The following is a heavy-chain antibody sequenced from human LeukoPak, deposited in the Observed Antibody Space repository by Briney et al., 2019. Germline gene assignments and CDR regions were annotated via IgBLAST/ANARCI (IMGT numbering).Heavy chain of an antibody. Sequence: SETLSLTCTVSGGSISSYYWSWIRQPPGKGLEWIGYIYYSGSTNYNPSLKSRVTISVDTSKNQFSLKLSSVTAADTAVYYCARGVNWFDPWGQGTLVTVSS. CDR3: ARGVNWFDP. CDR2: IYYSGST. J-gene: IGHJ5*02. CDR1: GGSISSYY. V-gene: IGHV4-59*01.